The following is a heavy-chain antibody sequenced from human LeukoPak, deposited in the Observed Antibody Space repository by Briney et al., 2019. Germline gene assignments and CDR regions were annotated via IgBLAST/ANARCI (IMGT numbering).Heavy chain of an antibody. CDR1: GFTFSSYS. Sequence: GGSLRLSCAASGFTFSSYSMNWVRQAPGKGLEWVSYISSSSSTIYYADSVKGRFTISGDNAKNSLYLQMNSLRAEDTAVYYCAKGRDYYGSGPTGYDYWGQGTLVTVSS. D-gene: IGHD3-10*01. J-gene: IGHJ4*02. CDR3: AKGRDYYGSGPTGYDY. V-gene: IGHV3-48*04. CDR2: ISSSSSTI.